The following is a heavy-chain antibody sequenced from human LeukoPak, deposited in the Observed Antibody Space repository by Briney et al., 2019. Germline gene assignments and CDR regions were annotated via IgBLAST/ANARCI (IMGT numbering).Heavy chain of an antibody. D-gene: IGHD3-16*01. CDR1: GFTFSGYG. CDR3: AKLTQPTGYWYYFDS. J-gene: IGHJ4*02. CDR2: ISVGGGST. V-gene: IGHV3-23*01. Sequence: PGGSLRLSCAASGFTFSGYGMSWVRQAPGKGLEWVSAISVGGGSTYYAEFVQGRFMISRDNSRNTFFLQMSSLRPEDTAIYYCAKLTQPTGYWYYFDSWGQGTLVTVST.